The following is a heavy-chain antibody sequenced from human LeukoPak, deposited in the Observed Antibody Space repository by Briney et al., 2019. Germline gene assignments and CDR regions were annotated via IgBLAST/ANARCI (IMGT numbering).Heavy chain of an antibody. CDR1: GFTFDDYG. V-gene: IGHV4-38-2*01. Sequence: GSLRLSCAASGFTFDDYGMSWVRQAPGKGLEWIGSIYHSGSTDYNPSLKSRVTISVDTSKNQFSLKLNSVTAADTAVYYCARRRDGYNLGFFDYWGQGTLVTVSS. CDR2: IYHSGST. D-gene: IGHD5-24*01. J-gene: IGHJ4*02. CDR3: ARRRDGYNLGFFDY.